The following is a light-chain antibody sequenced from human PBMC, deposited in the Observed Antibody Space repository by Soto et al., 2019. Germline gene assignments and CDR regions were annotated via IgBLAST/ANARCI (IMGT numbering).Light chain of an antibody. CDR3: QQYNTYLPWT. J-gene: IGKJ1*01. CDR1: QSISIW. CDR2: KAS. V-gene: IGKV1-5*03. Sequence: DIQMTQAPSTLSASVGDRVTITCRASQSISIWLAWYQQKPGKAPTILIYKASSLESGVPSRFSGSGSGTEFTLTISSLQPEDAATYYCQQYNTYLPWTFGQGTKVDIK.